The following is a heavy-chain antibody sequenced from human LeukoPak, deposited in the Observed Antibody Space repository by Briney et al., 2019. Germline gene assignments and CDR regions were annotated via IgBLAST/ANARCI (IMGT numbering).Heavy chain of an antibody. V-gene: IGHV1-24*01. Sequence: ASVKVSCKVSGYTLTELSMHWVRQAPGKGLEWMGGFDPEGGETIYAQKFQGRVTMTEDTSTDTAYMELSSLRSEDTAVYYCTTDASSWGGLSRLVLDYWGQGTLVTVSS. CDR1: GYTLTELS. D-gene: IGHD6-13*01. CDR3: TTDASSWGGLSRLVLDY. J-gene: IGHJ4*02. CDR2: FDPEGGET.